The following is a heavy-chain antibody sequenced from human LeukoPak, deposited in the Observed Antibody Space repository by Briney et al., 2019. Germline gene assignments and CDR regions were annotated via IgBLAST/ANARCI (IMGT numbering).Heavy chain of an antibody. J-gene: IGHJ6*02. Sequence: GGSLRLSCAASGFTFSSYGMHWVRQAPGKGLEWVAVIWYDGSNKYYADSVKGRFTISRDNSKNTLYLQMNSLRAEDTAVYYCARGQYYDFWSGYYISYGMDVWGQGTTVTVSS. CDR1: GFTFSSYG. CDR3: ARGQYYDFWSGYYISYGMDV. D-gene: IGHD3-3*01. CDR2: IWYDGSNK. V-gene: IGHV3-33*01.